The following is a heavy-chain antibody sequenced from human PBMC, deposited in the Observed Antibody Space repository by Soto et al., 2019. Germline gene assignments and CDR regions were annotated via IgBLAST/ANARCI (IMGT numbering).Heavy chain of an antibody. Sequence: XESLRLSCAASGFTFSSYSMNWVRQAPGKGLEWVSSISSSSSYIYYADSVKGRFTISRDNAKNSLYLQMNSLRAEDTAVYYCARVTTYSSRRPDAFDIWGQGTMVTVSS. V-gene: IGHV3-21*01. J-gene: IGHJ3*02. CDR1: GFTFSSYS. CDR3: ARVTTYSSRRPDAFDI. CDR2: ISSSSSYI. D-gene: IGHD6-13*01.